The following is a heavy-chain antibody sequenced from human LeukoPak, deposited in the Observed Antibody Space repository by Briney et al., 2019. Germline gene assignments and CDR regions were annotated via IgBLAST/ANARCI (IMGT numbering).Heavy chain of an antibody. V-gene: IGHV3-23*01. D-gene: IGHD1-1*01. Sequence: GGSLRLSCAASGFSFTSYAMNWVRQAPGKGLEWVSAISGSGRSTYSADSVRGRFTTSRDNSKNILYLQMNNLRGEDTAVYYCAKAGARGNVNWFDSWGQGTLVTVSS. CDR2: ISGSGRST. CDR3: AKAGARGNVNWFDS. J-gene: IGHJ5*01. CDR1: GFSFTSYA.